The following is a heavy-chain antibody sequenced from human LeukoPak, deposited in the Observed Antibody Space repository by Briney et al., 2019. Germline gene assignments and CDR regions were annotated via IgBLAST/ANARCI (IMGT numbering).Heavy chain of an antibody. CDR1: GGTFSSYA. V-gene: IGHV1-69*13. Sequence: SVKVSCKASGGTFSSYAISWVRQAPGQGLEWMGGIIPIFGTANYAQKFQGRVTITADESTSTAYMELSSLRSEDTAVYYCVRFLEWGVGYFDYWGQGTLVTVSS. D-gene: IGHD3-3*01. J-gene: IGHJ4*02. CDR2: IIPIFGTA. CDR3: VRFLEWGVGYFDY.